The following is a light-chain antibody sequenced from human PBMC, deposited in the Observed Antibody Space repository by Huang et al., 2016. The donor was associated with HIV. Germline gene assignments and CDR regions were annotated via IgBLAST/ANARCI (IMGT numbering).Light chain of an antibody. Sequence: EIVLTQSPGTLSLSPGERATLSCRASQSVSSSYLAWYQQKPGQAPRLLIYGASSRATGIPDVFSGSGSGTDFTLTISRLEPEDFAVYYCQQYGSSRIFTFGPGTKVDIK. V-gene: IGKV3-20*01. J-gene: IGKJ3*01. CDR2: GAS. CDR3: QQYGSSRIFT. CDR1: QSVSSSY.